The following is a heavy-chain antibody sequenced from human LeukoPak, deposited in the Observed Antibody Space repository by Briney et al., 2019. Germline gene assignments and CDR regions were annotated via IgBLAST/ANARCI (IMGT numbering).Heavy chain of an antibody. Sequence: GGSLRLSCAASGFSLSNYWMNWVRQAPGKGLEWVANIKQDGSEKNYVDSVKGRFSISRDDAKNSLILQMNSLRDEDTAVYYCARGVWAPFDSWGQGTLVSVSS. CDR3: ARGVWAPFDS. J-gene: IGHJ4*02. CDR2: IKQDGSEK. V-gene: IGHV3-7*01. CDR1: GFSLSNYW. D-gene: IGHD7-27*01.